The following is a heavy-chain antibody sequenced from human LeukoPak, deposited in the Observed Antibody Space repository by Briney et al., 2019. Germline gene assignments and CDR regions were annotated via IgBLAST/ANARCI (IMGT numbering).Heavy chain of an antibody. CDR1: GFSFSYYV. Sequence: PGGSLRLSCAGSGFSFSYYVMHWVRQAPGKGLEWVALIATDGGERYYADSVKGRFTISRDNSKNTLYVQMNSLRPGDTAIYYCARARGDSSPASRYFDYWGQGAPVTVSS. CDR2: IATDGGER. CDR3: ARARGDSSPASRYFDY. D-gene: IGHD5-18*01. V-gene: IGHV3-30-3*01. J-gene: IGHJ4*02.